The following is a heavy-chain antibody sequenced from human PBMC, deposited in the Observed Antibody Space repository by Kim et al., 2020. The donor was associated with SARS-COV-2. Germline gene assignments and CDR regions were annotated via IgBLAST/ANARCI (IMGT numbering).Heavy chain of an antibody. J-gene: IGHJ2*01. D-gene: IGHD3-22*01. Sequence: GGSLRLSCAASGFTFSSYSMNWVRQAPGKGLEWVSSISSSSYIYYADSVKGRFTISRDNAKNSLYLQMNSLRAEDTAVYYCARGDYYDSSGQFTGYWYFDLWGRGTLVTVSS. CDR2: ISSSSYI. CDR3: ARGDYYDSSGQFTGYWYFDL. V-gene: IGHV3-21*04. CDR1: GFTFSSYS.